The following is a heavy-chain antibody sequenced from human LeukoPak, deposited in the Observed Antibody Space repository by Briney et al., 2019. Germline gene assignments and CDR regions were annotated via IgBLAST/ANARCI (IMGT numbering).Heavy chain of an antibody. CDR1: GGSISSYY. J-gene: IGHJ6*02. CDR3: ARGIGQGGTVTSVGMDV. V-gene: IGHV4-59*12. CDR2: ICYSGST. D-gene: IGHD4-17*01. Sequence: PSETLSLTCTVSGGSISSYYWSWIRQPPGKGLEWIGYICYSGSTNYNPSLKSRVTISVDTSKNQFSLKLSSVTAADTAVYYCARGIGQGGTVTSVGMDVWGQGTTVTVSS.